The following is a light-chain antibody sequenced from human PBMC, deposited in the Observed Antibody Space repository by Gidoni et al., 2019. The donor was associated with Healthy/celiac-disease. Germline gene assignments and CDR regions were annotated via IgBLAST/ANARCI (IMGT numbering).Light chain of an antibody. J-gene: IGKJ5*01. V-gene: IGKV3-20*01. CDR1: QSVSSSY. Sequence: EIVLTQSPGTLSLSPGDRATLSCRASQSVSSSYLAWYQQKPGQAPRLLIYGASSRATGIPDRCSGSGSGTDFTLTISRLEPEDFAVYYWQQYGSSPQTFGQGTRLEIK. CDR2: GAS. CDR3: QQYGSSPQT.